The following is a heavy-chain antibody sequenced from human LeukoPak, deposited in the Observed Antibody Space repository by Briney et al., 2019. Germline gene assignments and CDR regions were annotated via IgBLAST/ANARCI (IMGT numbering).Heavy chain of an antibody. V-gene: IGHV1-69*05. CDR3: ARDKGGYSYGPFDP. CDR1: GGIFSSYA. D-gene: IGHD5-18*01. J-gene: IGHJ5*02. Sequence: ASVKVSCKASGGIFSSYAINWVRQAPGQGLEWMGRIIPIFGTANYAQKFQGRVTITTDESTSTAYMELSSLRSEDTAVYYCARDKGGYSYGPFDPWGQGTLVTVSS. CDR2: IIPIFGTA.